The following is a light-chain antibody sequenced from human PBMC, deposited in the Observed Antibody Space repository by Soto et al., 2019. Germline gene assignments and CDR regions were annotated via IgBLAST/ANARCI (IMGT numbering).Light chain of an antibody. J-gene: IGLJ2*01. CDR3: ATWDDSLSGPV. Sequence: QSVLTQPPSASGTPGQRVTISCSGSSSNIGSNYVYWYQQPPGTAPKLLIYRNNQRPSGVPDRFSGSKSGTSASLAISGFRSEDEADYYCATWDDSLSGPVFGGGTKLTVL. V-gene: IGLV1-47*01. CDR2: RNN. CDR1: SSNIGSNY.